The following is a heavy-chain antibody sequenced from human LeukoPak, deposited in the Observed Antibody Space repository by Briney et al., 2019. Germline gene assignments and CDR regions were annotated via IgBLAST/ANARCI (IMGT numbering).Heavy chain of an antibody. D-gene: IGHD3-10*01. CDR1: GGTFSSYA. CDR2: IIPIFGTA. CDR3: ARESSISMVRGVIGY. Sequence: ASVKVSCKASGGTFSSYAINWVRQAPGQGLEWMGGIIPIFGTANYAQKFQGRVTITADESTSTAYMELSSLRSEDTAVYYCARESSISMVRGVIGYWGQGTLVTVSS. J-gene: IGHJ4*02. V-gene: IGHV1-69*01.